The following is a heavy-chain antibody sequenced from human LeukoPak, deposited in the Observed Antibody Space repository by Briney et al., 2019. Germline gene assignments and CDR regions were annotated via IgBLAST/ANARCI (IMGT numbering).Heavy chain of an antibody. V-gene: IGHV4-4*07. J-gene: IGHJ4*02. CDR1: GGSISSYY. D-gene: IGHD2-15*01. CDR3: ASGRRSRREVDY. CDR2: IYTSGST. Sequence: SETLSLTCTVSGGSISSYYWSWIRQPAGKGLEWTGRIYTSGSTNYNPSLKSRVTMSVDTSKNQFSLKLSSVTAADTAVYYCASGRRSRREVDYWGQGTLVTVSS.